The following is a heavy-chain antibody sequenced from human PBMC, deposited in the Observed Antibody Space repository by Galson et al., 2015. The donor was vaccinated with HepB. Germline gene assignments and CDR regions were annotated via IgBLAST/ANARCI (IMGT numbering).Heavy chain of an antibody. CDR3: VFLRDNDLKPLDY. D-gene: IGHD3-3*01. V-gene: IGHV3-48*04. CDR2: ISSSSSTI. J-gene: IGHJ4*02. CDR1: TFIFSTYS. Sequence: SLRLSCAASTFIFSTYSMNWVRQAPGKGLECISYISSSSSTIYYADSVKGRFTISRDNAKNSLYLQMNSLRAEDTGVYYCVFLRDNDLKPLDYWGQGTLVTVSS.